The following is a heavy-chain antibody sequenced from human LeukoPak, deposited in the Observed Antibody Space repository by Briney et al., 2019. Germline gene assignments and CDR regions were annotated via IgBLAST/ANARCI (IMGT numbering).Heavy chain of an antibody. D-gene: IGHD6-19*01. CDR3: ARDVMAVAGTLGFDC. CDR2: IAYDGSDE. Sequence: TGGSLRLSCAASGFTFSSYWMSWVRQAPGKGLDWVAVIAYDGSDENYADSVKGRFTISRDNFKNTLYLQMNSLGPEDTAMYYCARDVMAVAGTLGFDCWGQGALVTVSS. J-gene: IGHJ4*02. V-gene: IGHV3-30*03. CDR1: GFTFSSYW.